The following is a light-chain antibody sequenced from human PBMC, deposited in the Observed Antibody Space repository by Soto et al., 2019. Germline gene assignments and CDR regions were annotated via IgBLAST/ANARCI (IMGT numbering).Light chain of an antibody. CDR3: QQYNSSPWT. CDR2: DAS. Sequence: DSQMTQSPSTLSASVGFRFTITCRASQSISSWLAWYQQKKGKAPKIMIYDASSLESGVPSRFSGSGYGTEFNLTISSLQPDDFATYYCQQYNSSPWTFGQGTKVDIK. J-gene: IGKJ1*01. V-gene: IGKV1-5*01. CDR1: QSISSW.